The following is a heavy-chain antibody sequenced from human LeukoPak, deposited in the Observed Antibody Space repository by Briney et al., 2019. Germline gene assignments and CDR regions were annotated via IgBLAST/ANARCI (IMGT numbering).Heavy chain of an antibody. J-gene: IGHJ4*02. V-gene: IGHV3-33*01. Sequence: GGSLRLSCAASGFTFGSYDMHWVRQAPGKGLEWVAVIWYDGSNKYYADSVKGRFTISRDISKNTLYLQMDSLRAEDTAVYYCARHKDWTFDYWGQGTLVTVSS. CDR2: IWYDGSNK. CDR3: ARHKDWTFDY. D-gene: IGHD3/OR15-3a*01. CDR1: GFTFGSYD.